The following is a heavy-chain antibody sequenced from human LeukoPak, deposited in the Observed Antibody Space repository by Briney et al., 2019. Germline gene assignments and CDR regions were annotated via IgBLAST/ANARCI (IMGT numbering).Heavy chain of an antibody. J-gene: IGHJ6*02. CDR1: GFTFSNYW. CDR2: IKQDGSEK. D-gene: IGHD2-15*01. V-gene: IGHV3-7*01. Sequence: GGSLRVSCAASGFTFSNYWMSWVRQAPGKGLEWVANIKQDGSEKCYVDSVKGRFTISRDNAKNSLYLQMNSLRAEDTAVYYCARDRWELLSNSYHYCDLDVWGQGTTVTVSS. CDR3: ARDRWELLSNSYHYCDLDV.